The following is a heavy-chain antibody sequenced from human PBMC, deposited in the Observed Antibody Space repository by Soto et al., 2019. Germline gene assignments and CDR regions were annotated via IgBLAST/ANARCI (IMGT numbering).Heavy chain of an antibody. CDR2: IIPVFGLV. D-gene: IGHD3-22*01. Sequence: SVKVSCKASGGTPSNSAISWVRQAPGQGLEWMGGIIPVFGLVKYAQNFQGRVTITADESTNTAYMELSSLSPEDTAVYYCAGGRIVVVGSSAYYGMDVWGQGTPVTVSS. CDR3: AGGRIVVVGSSAYYGMDV. V-gene: IGHV1-69*13. CDR1: GGTPSNSA. J-gene: IGHJ6*02.